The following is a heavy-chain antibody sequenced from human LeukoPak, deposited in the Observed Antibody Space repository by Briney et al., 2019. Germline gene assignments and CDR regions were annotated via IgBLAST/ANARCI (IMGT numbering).Heavy chain of an antibody. CDR3: ARLIFNWNHQSPKFDP. Sequence: SETLSLTCTVSGGSVSSTSYYWGWIRQPPGKGLEWIGSIYYSGSTYYNPSLKSRVTISVDTSKNQFSLKLSSVTAADTAVYYCARLIFNWNHQSPKFDPWGQGTLVTVSS. J-gene: IGHJ5*02. CDR2: IYYSGST. CDR1: GGSVSSTSYY. D-gene: IGHD1-1*01. V-gene: IGHV4-39*07.